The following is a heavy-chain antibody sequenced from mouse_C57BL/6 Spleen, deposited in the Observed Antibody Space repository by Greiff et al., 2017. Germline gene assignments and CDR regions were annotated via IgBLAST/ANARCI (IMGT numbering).Heavy chain of an antibody. D-gene: IGHD2-5*01. Sequence: VMLVESGPGILQPSQTLSLSCSSSGFSLSTFGMGVGWIRQPSGKGLEWLEHIWWDDDKYYNPALKSRLTISKDTSKNQVFLKLANVDTADTATYYCARIRNYSNYAWFAYWGQGTLVTVSA. J-gene: IGHJ3*01. V-gene: IGHV8-8*01. CDR2: IWWDDDK. CDR1: GFSLSTFGMG. CDR3: ARIRNYSNYAWFAY.